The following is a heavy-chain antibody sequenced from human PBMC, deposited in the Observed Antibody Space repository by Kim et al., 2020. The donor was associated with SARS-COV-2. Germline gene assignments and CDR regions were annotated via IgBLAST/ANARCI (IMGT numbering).Heavy chain of an antibody. CDR3: ANLPDVVPTSITDY. Sequence: ADSMKGRFSISRENSKNTLSLPMNSLRPAGTALYYCANLPDVVPTSITDYWGQGALVTVSS. V-gene: IGHV3-23*01. D-gene: IGHD2-2*01. J-gene: IGHJ4*02.